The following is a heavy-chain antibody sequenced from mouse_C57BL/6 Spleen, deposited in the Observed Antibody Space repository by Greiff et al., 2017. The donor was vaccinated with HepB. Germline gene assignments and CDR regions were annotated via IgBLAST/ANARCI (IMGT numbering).Heavy chain of an antibody. V-gene: IGHV1-52*01. D-gene: IGHD2-4*01. Sequence: QVQLQQPGAELVRPGSSVKLSCKASGYTFTSYWMHWVKQRPIQGLEWIGNIDPSDSETHYNQKFKDKATLTVDKSSSTASMQLSSLTSEDSAVYSCVYYDCDGGGAYWGQGTLVTVSA. CDR2: IDPSDSET. CDR1: GYTFTSYW. CDR3: VYYDCDGGGAY. J-gene: IGHJ3*01.